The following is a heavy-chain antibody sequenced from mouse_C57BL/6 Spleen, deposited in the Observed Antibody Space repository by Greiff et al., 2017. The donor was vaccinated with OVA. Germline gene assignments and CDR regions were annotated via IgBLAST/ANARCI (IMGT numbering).Heavy chain of an antibody. Sequence: EVHLVESGGGLVKPGGSLKLSCAASGFTFSDYGMHWVRQAPEKGLEWVAYISSGSSTIYYADTVKGRFTISRDNAKNTLFLQITSLRSEDTAMYYCARLDYYAMDYWGQGTSVTVSS. CDR1: GFTFSDYG. CDR2: ISSGSSTI. V-gene: IGHV5-17*01. CDR3: ARLDYYAMDY. J-gene: IGHJ4*01.